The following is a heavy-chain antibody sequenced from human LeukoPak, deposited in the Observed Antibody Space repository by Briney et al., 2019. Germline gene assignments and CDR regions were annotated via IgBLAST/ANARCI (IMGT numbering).Heavy chain of an antibody. CDR2: INSGSGTT. Sequence: AGGSLRLSCAASGFIFSSAVMSWVRQAPGKELEWVSAINSGSGTTYAESVKGRFTISRDNTKNSLYLQMNSLRAEDTAVYYCVRDLILVWTPGDDFDFWGQGTLVTVSS. J-gene: IGHJ4*02. CDR1: GFIFSSAV. D-gene: IGHD3-16*01. V-gene: IGHV3-23*01. CDR3: VRDLILVWTPGDDFDF.